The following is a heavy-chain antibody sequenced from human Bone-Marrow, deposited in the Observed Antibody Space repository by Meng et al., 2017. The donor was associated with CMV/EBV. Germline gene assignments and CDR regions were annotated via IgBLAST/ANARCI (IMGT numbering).Heavy chain of an antibody. V-gene: IGHV1-2*02. CDR2: INPNSGGT. CDR3: ARGRDFWSGYYAHGPSHYYYYGMDV. CDR1: GYSFTGYY. D-gene: IGHD3-3*01. J-gene: IGHJ6*02. Sequence: ASVKVSCKASGYSFTGYYMHWVRQAPGQGLEWMGWINPNSGGTDYAQKFQGRVTMTRDTSISTAYMELSRLRSDDTAVYYCARGRDFWSGYYAHGPSHYYYYGMDVWGQGTTVTVSS.